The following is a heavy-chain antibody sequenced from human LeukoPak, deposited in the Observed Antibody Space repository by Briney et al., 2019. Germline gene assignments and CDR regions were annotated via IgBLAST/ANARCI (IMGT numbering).Heavy chain of an antibody. J-gene: IGHJ4*02. Sequence: PGRSLRLSCAASGFTFSSYAIHWVRQAPGKGLEWVAVISYDGSNKYYADSVKGRFTISRDNSKNTLYLQMNSLRAEDTAVYYCAPAAAGTSYWGQGTLVTVSS. D-gene: IGHD6-13*01. V-gene: IGHV3-30*04. CDR2: ISYDGSNK. CDR3: APAAAGTSY. CDR1: GFTFSSYA.